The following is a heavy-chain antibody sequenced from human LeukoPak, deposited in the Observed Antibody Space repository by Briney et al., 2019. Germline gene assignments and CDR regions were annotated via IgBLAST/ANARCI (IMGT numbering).Heavy chain of an antibody. CDR2: THYSGST. Sequence: PSETLSLTCTVSGGSISSYYWSWIRQPPGKGLEWIGYTHYSGSTSYNPSLKSRVTISVGTSKNQFSLKLTSVTAADTAVYYCARGYSGSYGRFDYWGQGTLVTVSS. CDR3: ARGYSGSYGRFDY. D-gene: IGHD1-26*01. J-gene: IGHJ4*02. CDR1: GGSISSYY. V-gene: IGHV4-59*01.